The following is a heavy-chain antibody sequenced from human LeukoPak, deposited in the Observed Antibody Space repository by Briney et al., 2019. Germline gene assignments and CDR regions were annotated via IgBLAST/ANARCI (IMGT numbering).Heavy chain of an antibody. V-gene: IGHV2-5*02. D-gene: IGHD3-10*01. CDR3: AHYGSGSYYLPPYFDY. CDR1: GFSLSTSGVG. J-gene: IGHJ4*02. CDR2: IYWDDDK. Sequence: SGPTLVNPTQTLTLTCTFSGFSLSTSGVGVGRIRQPPGKALEWPALIYWDDDKRYSPSLKSRLTITKDTSKNQVVLTMTNMDPVDTATYYCAHYGSGSYYLPPYFDYWGQGTLVTVSS.